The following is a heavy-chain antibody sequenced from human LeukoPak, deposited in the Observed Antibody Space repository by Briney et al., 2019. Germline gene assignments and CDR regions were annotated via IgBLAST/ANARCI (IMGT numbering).Heavy chain of an antibody. D-gene: IGHD3-10*01. J-gene: IGHJ4*02. CDR1: GFTFSSYS. V-gene: IGHV3-48*01. Sequence: GGSLRLSCAASGFTFSSYSMNWVRQAPGKGLEWVSYISSSSSTIYYADSVKGRFTISRDNSKNTLYLQMNSLRAEDTAVYYCAKAVRGVIITASNYWGQGTLVTVSS. CDR2: ISSSSSTI. CDR3: AKAVRGVIITASNY.